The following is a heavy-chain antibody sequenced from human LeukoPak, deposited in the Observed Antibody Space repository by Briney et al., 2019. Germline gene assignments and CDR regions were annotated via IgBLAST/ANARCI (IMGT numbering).Heavy chain of an antibody. CDR1: GGSISTGDYY. CDR2: IYYSGST. D-gene: IGHD1-26*01. Sequence: SQTLSLTCTVSGGSISTGDYYWSWIRQPPGEGLEWIGYIYYSGSTYYNPSLKSRVIISVDTSKNQFSLKLSSVTAADTAVYHCARAPVYSGTYFDYWGQGTLVTVSS. J-gene: IGHJ4*02. V-gene: IGHV4-30-4*01. CDR3: ARAPVYSGTYFDY.